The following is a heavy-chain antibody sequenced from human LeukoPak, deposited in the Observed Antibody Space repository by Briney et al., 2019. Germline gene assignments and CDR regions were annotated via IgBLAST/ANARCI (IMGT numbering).Heavy chain of an antibody. J-gene: IGHJ5*02. V-gene: IGHV4-39*07. CDR2: IYYSGST. Sequence: PSETLSLTCTVSGGSISSSGYYWGWIRQPPGKGLEWIGSIYYSGSTYYNPSLKSRVTISVDTSKNQFSLKLSSVTAADTAVYYCARRKNDFWSGNSQYNWFDPWGQGTLVTVSS. CDR1: GGSISSSGYY. D-gene: IGHD3-3*01. CDR3: ARRKNDFWSGNSQYNWFDP.